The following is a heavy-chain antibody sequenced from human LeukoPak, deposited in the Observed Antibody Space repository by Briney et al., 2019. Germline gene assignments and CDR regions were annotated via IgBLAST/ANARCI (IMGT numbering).Heavy chain of an antibody. CDR1: GGSISSSNW. V-gene: IGHV4-4*02. CDR2: IYHSGST. Sequence: PSETLSLTCAVSGGSISSSNWWSWVRQPPGKGLEWIGEIYHSGSTNYNPSLKSRVTISVDKSKNQFSLKLSSVTAADTAVYYCARRAITMVRGPPKYYFDYWGQGTLVTVSS. CDR3: ARRAITMVRGPPKYYFDY. J-gene: IGHJ4*02. D-gene: IGHD3-10*01.